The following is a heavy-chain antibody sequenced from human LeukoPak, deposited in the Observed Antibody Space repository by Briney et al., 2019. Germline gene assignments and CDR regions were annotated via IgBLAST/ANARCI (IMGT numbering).Heavy chain of an antibody. Sequence: GGSLRLSCAASGFTVSSNYMSWVRQALGKGLEWVSVIFSSGNTNFADSVKGRFTMSRDNSKNTLFLQMNSLRAEDTAVYYCAREVSSGSYYYGMDVWGQGTTVTVSS. J-gene: IGHJ6*02. D-gene: IGHD6-25*01. CDR3: AREVSSGSYYYGMDV. CDR2: IFSSGNT. CDR1: GFTVSSNY. V-gene: IGHV3-66*01.